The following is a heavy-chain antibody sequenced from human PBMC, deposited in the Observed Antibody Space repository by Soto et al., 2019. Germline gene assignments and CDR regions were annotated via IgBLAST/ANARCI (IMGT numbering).Heavy chain of an antibody. V-gene: IGHV4-39*01. D-gene: IGHD5-18*01. CDR2: IYYSGRT. CDR3: ACIFSGGYGYGFYYYGMDV. CDR1: GGSITSSSYY. Sequence: PSETLSLTCTVSGGSITSSSYYWGWILHPPGKGLEWIGSIYYSGRTYYSPSLKSRVTISVDTSKNQFSLKLSSVTAADTAVYYCACIFSGGYGYGFYYYGMDVWGQGTTVTVSS. J-gene: IGHJ6*02.